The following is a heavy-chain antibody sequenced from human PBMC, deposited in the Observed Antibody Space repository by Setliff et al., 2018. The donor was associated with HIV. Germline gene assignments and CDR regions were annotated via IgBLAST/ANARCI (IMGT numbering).Heavy chain of an antibody. D-gene: IGHD2-2*02. Sequence: LSLTCTVSGGSISSHYWSWIRQPPGKGLEWIGYIYYSGSTNYNPSLKSRVTISVDTSKNQFSLKLSSVTAADTAVYYCAREREDIVVVPAAIRRASYYYYYMDVWGKGTTVTVSS. J-gene: IGHJ6*03. CDR1: GGSISSHY. CDR3: AREREDIVVVPAAIRRASYYYYYMDV. CDR2: IYYSGST. V-gene: IGHV4-59*11.